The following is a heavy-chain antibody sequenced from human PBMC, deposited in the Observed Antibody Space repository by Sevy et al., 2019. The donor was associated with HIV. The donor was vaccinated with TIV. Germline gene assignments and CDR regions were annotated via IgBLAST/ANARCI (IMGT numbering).Heavy chain of an antibody. CDR3: ARDPDPVPGVAFDV. CDR2: INQDGGQK. CDR1: GSSFGIHW. V-gene: IGHV3-7*01. J-gene: IGHJ3*01. Sequence: GGSLRLSCVASGSSFGIHWMSWVRQAPGKGLEWVAKINQDGGQKYYVDSVKGRFTISRDNAKSSLYLQMNSLRVEDTAVYYCARDPDPVPGVAFDVWGQGTMVTVSS.